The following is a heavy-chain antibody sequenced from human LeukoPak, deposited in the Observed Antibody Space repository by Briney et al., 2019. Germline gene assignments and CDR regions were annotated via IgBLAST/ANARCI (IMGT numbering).Heavy chain of an antibody. V-gene: IGHV1-18*01. Sequence: GASVKVTCKASGYKFTNYGISWVRQAPGQGLEWMGWISPYNGNTIYAQKLQGRVTMTTDTSTSTAYMELRRLRSDDTAVYYCARDLNYYGSGSYGAYYYYYMDVWGKGTTVTISS. CDR2: ISPYNGNT. J-gene: IGHJ6*03. D-gene: IGHD3-10*01. CDR3: ARDLNYYGSGSYGAYYYYYMDV. CDR1: GYKFTNYG.